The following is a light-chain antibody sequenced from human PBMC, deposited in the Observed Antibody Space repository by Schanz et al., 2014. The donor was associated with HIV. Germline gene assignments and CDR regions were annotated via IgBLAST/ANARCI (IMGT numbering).Light chain of an antibody. CDR3: SSYAATSNVL. V-gene: IGLV2-14*03. J-gene: IGLJ3*02. CDR1: SSDVGGYNY. CDR2: EVT. Sequence: QSVLTQPASVSGSPGQSITISCTGTSSDVGGYNYVSWYQQHPDKAPKLLIFEVTNRPSGIPNRFSGSKSGNTASLTVSGIQADDEADYYCSSYAATSNVLFGGGTKLTVL.